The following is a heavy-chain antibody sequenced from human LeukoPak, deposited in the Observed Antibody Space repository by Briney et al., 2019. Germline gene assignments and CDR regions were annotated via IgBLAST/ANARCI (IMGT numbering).Heavy chain of an antibody. V-gene: IGHV5-10-1*01. CDR1: GYSFTSYW. Sequence: GESLKISCKGSGYSFTSYWISWVRQMPGKGLEWMGRIDPSGSYTNYSPSFQGHVTISADKSISTAYLQWSSLKASDTAMYYCARSTNYYDSSGRVPPGWFDPWGQGTLVTVSS. CDR3: ARSTNYYDSSGRVPPGWFDP. J-gene: IGHJ5*02. D-gene: IGHD3-22*01. CDR2: IDPSGSYT.